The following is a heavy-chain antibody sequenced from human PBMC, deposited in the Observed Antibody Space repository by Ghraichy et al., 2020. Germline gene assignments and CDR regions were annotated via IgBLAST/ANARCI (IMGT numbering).Heavy chain of an antibody. D-gene: IGHD3-3*01. J-gene: IGHJ6*04. CDR1: GFSISSSSYY. CDR3: ATWADYYDFCRGSSYYYYAMDV. Sequence: SETLSLTCTVSGFSISSSSYYWGWIRQPPGQGLEWIGSINYSESTYYNPSLKSRVTISVDTSKHQFSLKLSSVTAADTAVYYCATWADYYDFCRGSSYYYYAMDVWGKGTTVTVSS. CDR2: INYSEST. V-gene: IGHV4-39*01.